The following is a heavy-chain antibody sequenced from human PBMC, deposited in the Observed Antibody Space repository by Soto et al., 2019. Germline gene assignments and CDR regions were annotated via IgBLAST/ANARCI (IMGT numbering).Heavy chain of an antibody. CDR3: ASGGSDSSGWYRPRTDY. CDR2: ISSSSSTI. CDR1: GFTFSSYS. Sequence: AGGSLRLSCAASGFTFSSYSMNWVRQAPGKGLEWVSYISSSSSTIYYADSVKGRFTISRDNAKNSLYLQMNSLRDEDTAVYYCASGGSDSSGWYRPRTDYWGQGTLVTVSS. D-gene: IGHD6-19*01. J-gene: IGHJ4*01. V-gene: IGHV3-48*02.